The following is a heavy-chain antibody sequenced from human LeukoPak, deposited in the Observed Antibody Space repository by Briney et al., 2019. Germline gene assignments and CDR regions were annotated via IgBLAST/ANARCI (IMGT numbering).Heavy chain of an antibody. V-gene: IGHV5-51*01. CDR1: GYDFTNYW. D-gene: IGHD3-10*01. CDR3: VRLPPGTPRGAFDI. CDR2: IYPDDSDA. J-gene: IGHJ3*02. Sequence: GESLKISCKGSGYDFTNYWIGWVRQRPGKGLEWMGIIYPDDSDARYSPSFQGQVTISADKSINTAYLQWSSLKASDTAMYYCVRLPPGTPRGAFDIWGQGTMVTVSS.